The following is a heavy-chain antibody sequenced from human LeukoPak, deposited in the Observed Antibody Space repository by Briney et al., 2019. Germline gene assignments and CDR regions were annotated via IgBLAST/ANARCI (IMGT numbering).Heavy chain of an antibody. V-gene: IGHV3-23*01. CDR3: AQQVGYCSSGSCYFTY. CDR2: ISNTGGST. D-gene: IGHD2-15*01. J-gene: IGHJ1*01. Sequence: GGSLRLSCAASGFTFTSYAMSWVCQAPGKGLEWVSAISNTGGSTYYADSVKGRFTISRDKSKNTLSLQMNSLRAEDTAVYYCAQQVGYCSSGSCYFTYWGQGTLVTVSS. CDR1: GFTFTSYA.